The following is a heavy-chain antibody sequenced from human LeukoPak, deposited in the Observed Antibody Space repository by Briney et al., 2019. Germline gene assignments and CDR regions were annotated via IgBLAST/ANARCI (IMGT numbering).Heavy chain of an antibody. J-gene: IGHJ6*02. D-gene: IGHD1-1*01. Sequence: SETLSLTCTVSGGSISSYYWSWIRQPPGKGLEWIGEINHSGSTNYNPSLKSRVTISVDTSKNQFSLKLSSVTAADTAVYYCARSLDYYYYGMDVWGQGTTVTVSS. CDR2: INHSGST. CDR3: ARSLDYYYYGMDV. CDR1: GGSISSYY. V-gene: IGHV4-34*01.